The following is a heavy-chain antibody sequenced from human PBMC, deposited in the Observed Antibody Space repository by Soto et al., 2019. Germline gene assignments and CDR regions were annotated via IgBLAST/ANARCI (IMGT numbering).Heavy chain of an antibody. V-gene: IGHV3-23*01. D-gene: IGHD6-13*01. J-gene: IGHJ4*02. CDR1: GFTFSDYA. CDR3: AKQRVGSSWYRDFDL. CDR2: ISGVGGST. Sequence: EGQLLESGGGLVQPGGSLRLSCAASGFTFSDYAMSWVRQGPGKELEWASGISGVGGSTYYPDSVKGRFTISRDNSKNTVYLQMNTLTAGDTAVYFCAKQRVGSSWYRDFDLWGRGTLVTVSS.